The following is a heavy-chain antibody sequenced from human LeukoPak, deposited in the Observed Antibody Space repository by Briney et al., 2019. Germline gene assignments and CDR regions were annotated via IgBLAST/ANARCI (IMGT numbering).Heavy chain of an antibody. V-gene: IGHV4-38-2*02. D-gene: IGHD3-22*01. CDR1: GYSISSGYY. CDR2: IYHSGRT. J-gene: IGHJ5*02. CDR3: ARARQSYYDSSGYGNWFDP. Sequence: SETLSLTCTVSGYSISSGYYWGWIRQPPGKGLEWIGSIYHSGRTFYNPSLKSRVTISVDTSKNQFSLKLSSVTAADTAVYYCARARQSYYDSSGYGNWFDPWGQGTLVTVSS.